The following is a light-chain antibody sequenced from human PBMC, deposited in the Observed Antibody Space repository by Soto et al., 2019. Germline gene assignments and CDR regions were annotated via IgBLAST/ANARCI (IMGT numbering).Light chain of an antibody. CDR2: VYSDGSH. CDR1: RDRSGSS. Sequence: QPVLTQPPSASAPPGASFRLTCTLRRDRSGSSITWHQQQPERGPRYLMKVYSDGSHVRGTGIPDRFLGSSSGAERYLTITSLQPEDEGDYYCQTWGPGLVVFAGGTKLTVL. V-gene: IGLV4-69*01. J-gene: IGLJ2*01. CDR3: QTWGPGLVV.